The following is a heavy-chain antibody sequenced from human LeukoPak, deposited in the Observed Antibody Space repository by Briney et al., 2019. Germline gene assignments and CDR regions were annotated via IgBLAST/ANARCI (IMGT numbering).Heavy chain of an antibody. CDR2: IYYSGST. D-gene: IGHD6-6*01. CDR1: GGSISSSSYY. J-gene: IGHJ4*02. CDR3: ARQPTSIAARPGDY. V-gene: IGHV4-39*01. Sequence: SETLSLTCTVSGGSISSSSYYWGWIRQPPGKGLEWIGSIYYSGSTYYNPSLKSRVTISVDTSKNQFSLKLSSVTAADTAVYYCARQPTSIAARPGDYWGQGTLVTVSS.